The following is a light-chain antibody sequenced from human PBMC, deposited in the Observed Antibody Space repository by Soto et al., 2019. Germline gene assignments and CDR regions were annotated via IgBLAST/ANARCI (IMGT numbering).Light chain of an antibody. CDR3: MQALQART. CDR1: QSLLHSDGYNY. Sequence: DIVMIQSPLSLPVTPGEPASISCRSSQSLLHSDGYNYLDWYLQKPGQSPQLLIYLGSNRASGVPDRFSGSGSGTDFTLKISRVEAEDVGIYYCMQALQARTFGQGTKVDIK. CDR2: LGS. V-gene: IGKV2-28*01. J-gene: IGKJ1*01.